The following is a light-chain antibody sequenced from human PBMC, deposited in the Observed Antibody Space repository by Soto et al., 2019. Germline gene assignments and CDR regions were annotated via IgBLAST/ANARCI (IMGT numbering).Light chain of an antibody. CDR1: QSVSSN. CDR2: GAS. CDR3: QQRNNWLT. Sequence: EIVMTQSPATLSVSPGERATLSCRASQSVSSNLAWYQQKPGQAPRLLIYGASNRATGIPARFSGSGSGTDFTLTIGSLEPEDFAVYFCQQRNNWLTFGGGTKVEIK. V-gene: IGKV3-11*01. J-gene: IGKJ4*01.